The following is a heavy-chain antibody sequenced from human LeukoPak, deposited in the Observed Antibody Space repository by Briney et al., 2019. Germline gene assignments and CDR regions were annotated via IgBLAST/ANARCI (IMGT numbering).Heavy chain of an antibody. CDR3: ARVHYDILTGYSPHFDY. Sequence: PGGSLRLSCAASGFTFSDYYMGWIRQAPGKGLEWVSYISSSSSYTNYADSVKGRFTISRDNAKNSLYLQMNSLRAEDTAVYYCARVHYDILTGYSPHFDYWGQGTLVTVSS. D-gene: IGHD3-9*01. J-gene: IGHJ4*02. CDR1: GFTFSDYY. V-gene: IGHV3-11*05. CDR2: ISSSSSYT.